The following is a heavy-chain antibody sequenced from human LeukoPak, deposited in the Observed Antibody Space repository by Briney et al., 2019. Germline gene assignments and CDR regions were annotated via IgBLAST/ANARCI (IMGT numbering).Heavy chain of an antibody. CDR3: ARFAAGGSYYYYMDV. D-gene: IGHD6-25*01. CDR1: GFTFSNYN. V-gene: IGHV3-21*01. CDR2: ISSSSSYI. J-gene: IGHJ6*03. Sequence: PGGSLRLSCAASGFTFSNYNMNWVRQAPGKGLEWVSSISSSSSYIYYADSVKGRFTISRDNAKNSLYLQMNSLRAEDTAVYYCARFAAGGSYYYYMDVWGKGTTVTVSS.